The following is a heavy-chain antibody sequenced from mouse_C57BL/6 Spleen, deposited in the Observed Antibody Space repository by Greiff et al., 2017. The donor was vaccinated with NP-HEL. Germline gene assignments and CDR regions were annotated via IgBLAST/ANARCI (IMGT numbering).Heavy chain of an antibody. CDR2: IYPRSGNT. V-gene: IGHV1-81*01. CDR3: AYYYGSSYDPAMDY. Sequence: LVESGAELARPGASVKLSCKASGYTFTSYGISWVKQRTGQGLEWIGEIYPRSGNTYYNEKFKGKATLTADKSSSTAYMELRSLTSEDSAVYFCAYYYGSSYDPAMDYWGQGTSVTVSS. D-gene: IGHD1-1*01. CDR1: GYTFTSYG. J-gene: IGHJ4*01.